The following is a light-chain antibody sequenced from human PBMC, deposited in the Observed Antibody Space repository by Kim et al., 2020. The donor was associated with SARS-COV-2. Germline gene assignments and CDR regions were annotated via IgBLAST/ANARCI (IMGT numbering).Light chain of an antibody. CDR2: DAS. CDR3: QHRGNWPPT. Sequence: LYPGGSATLSCKASQSVSSYLAWYQQKPGQAPRLLIYDASSRAPGIPARFSGRGSVTDFTLTISSLEPEDFAIYYCQHRGNWPPTFGQGTRLEIK. J-gene: IGKJ5*01. CDR1: QSVSSY. V-gene: IGKV3-11*01.